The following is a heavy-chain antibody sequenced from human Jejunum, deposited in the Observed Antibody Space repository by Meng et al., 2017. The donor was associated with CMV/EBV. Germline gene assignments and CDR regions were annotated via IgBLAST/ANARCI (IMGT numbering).Heavy chain of an antibody. V-gene: IGHV5-51*01. Sequence: IAWVRPMPGKGLEWMGVIYTSDSDSTYSPSFQGQVTISVDKSTNTAYLQWSTLRVSDTAMYFCARQREFYDSWSHFVGPANWFDTWGQGTLVTVSS. CDR2: IYTSDSDS. D-gene: IGHD3-3*01. J-gene: IGHJ5*02. CDR3: ARQREFYDSWSHFVGPANWFDT.